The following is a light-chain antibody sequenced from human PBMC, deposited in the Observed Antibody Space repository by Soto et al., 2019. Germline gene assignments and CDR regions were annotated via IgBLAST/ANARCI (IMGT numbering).Light chain of an antibody. CDR1: QSVSSSE. J-gene: IGKJ2*01. CDR3: QQYGSSPYI. CDR2: YAS. V-gene: IGKV3D-20*01. Sequence: EIWVTQYAATLSWSPGVRATFSCLASQSVSSSELAWYQQKPGLAPRLRIDYASSGATSIPDRFNGSRSGTDVTLTINRLEPGDFAVYYCQQYGSSPYIFRRGTKLEIK.